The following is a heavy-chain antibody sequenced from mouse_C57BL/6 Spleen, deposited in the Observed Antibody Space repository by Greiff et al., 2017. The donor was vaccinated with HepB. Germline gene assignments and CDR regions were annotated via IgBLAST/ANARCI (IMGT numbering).Heavy chain of an antibody. CDR3: AREEGHWYFDV. CDR1: GFTFSSYA. J-gene: IGHJ1*03. D-gene: IGHD3-3*01. V-gene: IGHV5-4*01. Sequence: DVQLQESGGGLVKPGGSLKLSCAASGFTFSSYAMSWVRQTPEKRLEWVATISDGGSYTYYPDNVKGRFTISRDNAKNNLYLQMSHLKSEDTAMYYCAREEGHWYFDVWGTGTTVTVSS. CDR2: ISDGGSYT.